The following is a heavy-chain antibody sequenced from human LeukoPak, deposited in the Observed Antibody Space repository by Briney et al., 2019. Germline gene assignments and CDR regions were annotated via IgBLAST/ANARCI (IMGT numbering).Heavy chain of an antibody. D-gene: IGHD2-15*01. Sequence: PGGSLRLSCAASGFTFSSYGMHWVRQAPGKGLEWVAFIRYDGSNKYYADSVKGRFTISRDNSKNTLYLQMNSLRAEDTAVYYCAKDPCGSCYEANWFDPWGQGNLVTVSS. V-gene: IGHV3-30*02. J-gene: IGHJ5*02. CDR2: IRYDGSNK. CDR3: AKDPCGSCYEANWFDP. CDR1: GFTFSSYG.